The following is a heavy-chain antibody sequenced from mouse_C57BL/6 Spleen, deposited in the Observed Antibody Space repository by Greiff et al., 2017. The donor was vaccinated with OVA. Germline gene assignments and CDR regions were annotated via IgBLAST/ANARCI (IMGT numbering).Heavy chain of an antibody. J-gene: IGHJ2*01. Sequence: QVQLQQSGPELVKPGASVKLSCKASGYAFSSSWMNWVKQRPGKGLEWIGRIYPGAGVTNYNGKFKGKATLTADKSSSTAYLQLSSLTAEDSAIYFCASEVLPTYYCDYWGQGTTLTVSA. CDR1: GYAFSSSW. CDR2: IYPGAGVT. CDR3: ASEVLPTYYCDY. V-gene: IGHV1-82*01. D-gene: IGHD1-1*01.